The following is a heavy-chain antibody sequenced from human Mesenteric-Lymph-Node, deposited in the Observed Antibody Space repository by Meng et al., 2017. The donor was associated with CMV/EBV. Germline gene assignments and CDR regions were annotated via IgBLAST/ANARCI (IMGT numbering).Heavy chain of an antibody. CDR3: ARDIVLGTGNLNLDY. Sequence: ASVKVSCKASGYTFTSFYIHWVRQAPGQGLEWMGIINPSGGSTTYAQKFQGRITMTRDTSTSTVYMDLSSLRSEDTAFYYCARDIVLGTGNLNLDYWGQGSLVTVSS. CDR1: GYTFTSFY. J-gene: IGHJ4*02. V-gene: IGHV1-46*01. D-gene: IGHD1-26*01. CDR2: INPSGGST.